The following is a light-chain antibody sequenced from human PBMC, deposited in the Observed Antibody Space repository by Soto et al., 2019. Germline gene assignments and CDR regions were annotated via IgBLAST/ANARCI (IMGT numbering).Light chain of an antibody. V-gene: IGKV1-5*01. J-gene: IGKJ1*01. CDR1: QSISSW. CDR2: DAS. Sequence: IQMTHSAASLAASVGYGVTITCRASQSISSWLAWYQQKPGTAPKLLIYDASSLEIGVPSRFSGSGSGTEFTLTIISLQPDDFATYYCQQYNTYSFGQGIKVDIK. CDR3: QQYNTYS.